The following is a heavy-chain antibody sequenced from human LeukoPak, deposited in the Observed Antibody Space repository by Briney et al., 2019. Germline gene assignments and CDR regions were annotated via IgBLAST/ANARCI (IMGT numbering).Heavy chain of an antibody. J-gene: IGHJ4*02. CDR3: ARDTGHVAGKTGGY. Sequence: ASVKVSCKASGYSFISYGITWVRQAPGQGLEWMGWMNPNSGNTGYAQKFQGRVTITADKSTSTAYMELSSLRSEDTAVYYCARDTGHVAGKTGGYWGQGTLVTVSS. D-gene: IGHD6-19*01. V-gene: IGHV1-8*03. CDR2: MNPNSGNT. CDR1: GYSFISYG.